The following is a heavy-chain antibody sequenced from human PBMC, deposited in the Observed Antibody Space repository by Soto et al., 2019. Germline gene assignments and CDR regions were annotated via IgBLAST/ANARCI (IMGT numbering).Heavy chain of an antibody. CDR2: ISAYNGNT. D-gene: IGHD3-10*01. Sequence: ASVKVSCKASGYTFTSYGISWLRQAPGQGLEWMGWISAYNGNTNYAQKLQGRVTMTTDESTSTAYMELSSLRSEDTAVYYCFGRGVIITDYYYGMDVWGQGTTVTVSS. J-gene: IGHJ6*02. CDR3: FGRGVIITDYYYGMDV. V-gene: IGHV1-18*01. CDR1: GYTFTSYG.